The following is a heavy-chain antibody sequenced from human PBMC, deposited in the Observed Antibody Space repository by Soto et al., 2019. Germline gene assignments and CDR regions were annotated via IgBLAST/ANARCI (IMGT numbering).Heavy chain of an antibody. CDR2: IWYDGSNK. J-gene: IGHJ1*01. CDR3: ARSYYDFWSGYSVAEYFQH. D-gene: IGHD3-3*01. V-gene: IGHV3-33*01. CDR1: GFTFSSYG. Sequence: ESGGGVVQPGRSLRLSCAASGFTFSSYGMHWVRQAPGKGLEWVAVIWYDGSNKYYADSVKGRFTISRDNSKNTLYLQMNSLRAEDTAVYYCARSYYDFWSGYSVAEYFQHWGQGTLVTVSS.